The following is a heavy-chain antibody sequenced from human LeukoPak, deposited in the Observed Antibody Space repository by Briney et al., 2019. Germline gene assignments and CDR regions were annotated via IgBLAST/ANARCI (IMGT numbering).Heavy chain of an antibody. D-gene: IGHD6-13*01. V-gene: IGHV3-30*03. CDR1: GFTFSSHG. Sequence: GGSLRLSCAASGFTFSSHGMHWVRQAPGKGLEWVAVISYDGSNKYYADSVKGRFTISRDNSKNTLYLQMYSLRAEDTAVYYCAASIAAAAWDFDYWGQGTLVTVSS. CDR3: AASIAAAAWDFDY. CDR2: ISYDGSNK. J-gene: IGHJ4*02.